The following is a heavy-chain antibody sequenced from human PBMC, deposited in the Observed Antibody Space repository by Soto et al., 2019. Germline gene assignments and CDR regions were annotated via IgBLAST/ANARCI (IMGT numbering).Heavy chain of an antibody. CDR3: ATIPTSPAPNRDTFDG. CDR2: IHHSVTT. Sequence: PSETLYLTCSVSGGSVSSGRYYWSWVRQHPGKGLSWIGYIHHSVTTDYNPSLNRRALISIDRRPSRISRTLGSVTAADTAGHSWATIPTSPAPNRDTFDGWGKGTVVSVSS. V-gene: IGHV4-31*03. J-gene: IGHJ3*01. CDR1: GGSVSSGRYY.